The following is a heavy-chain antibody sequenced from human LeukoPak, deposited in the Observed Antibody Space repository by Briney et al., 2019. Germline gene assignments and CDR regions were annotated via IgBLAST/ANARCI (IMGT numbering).Heavy chain of an antibody. V-gene: IGHV1-69*04. CDR2: IIPILGIA. Sequence: GASVKVSCKASGGTFSSYAISWVRQAPGQGLEWMGRIIPILGIANYAQKFQGSVTITADKSTSTAYMELSSPRSEDTAVYYCARAVIQLWSLDYWGQGTLVTVSS. CDR1: GGTFSSYA. J-gene: IGHJ4*02. CDR3: ARAVIQLWSLDY. D-gene: IGHD5-18*01.